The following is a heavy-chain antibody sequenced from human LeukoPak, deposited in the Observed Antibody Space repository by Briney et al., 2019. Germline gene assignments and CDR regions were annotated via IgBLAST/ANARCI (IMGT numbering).Heavy chain of an antibody. J-gene: IGHJ4*02. CDR1: GGSISGTNW. CDR2: ISLAGQT. V-gene: IGHV4/OR15-8*02. Sequence: SETLSLTCGVSGGSISGTNWWSWVRQPPGQGLEWIGEISLAGQTNYNPSLNGRVTVSLDKSSNQLSLHLTSVTAADTATYYCSRESGPFCPFGYWGQGTLVIVSS. CDR3: SRESGPFCPFGY. D-gene: IGHD1-26*01.